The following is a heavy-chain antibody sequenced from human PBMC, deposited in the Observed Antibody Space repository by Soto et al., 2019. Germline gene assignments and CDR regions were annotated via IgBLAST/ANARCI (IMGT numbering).Heavy chain of an antibody. CDR2: ISSDDKIK. Sequence: QVQLVESGGGVVQPGGSLRLSCVASGFIFSNFGMHWVRQAPGKGLEWVAVISSDDKIKQYADSVRGRFAISRDNSKNTLYLQMTSLRAEDTAIYYCARGLRSVLDYWGQGTLVTVSS. D-gene: IGHD6-6*01. V-gene: IGHV3-33*01. CDR1: GFIFSNFG. J-gene: IGHJ4*02. CDR3: ARGLRSVLDY.